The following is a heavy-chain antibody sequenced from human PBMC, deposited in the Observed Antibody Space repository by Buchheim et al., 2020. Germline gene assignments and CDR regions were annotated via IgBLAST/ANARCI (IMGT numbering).Heavy chain of an antibody. CDR2: ISSSSGTI. J-gene: IGHJ4*02. CDR1: GFIFSSYS. V-gene: IGHV3-48*04. CDR3: ARAATGSRRGDY. Sequence: EVQLVESGGDLVQPGGSLRLSCAVSGFIFSSYSMNWVRQAPGKGLEWVSYISSSSGTIYYADSVKGRFTISRDNAKTSLYLQMNSLRVEDTAVYYCARAATGSRRGDYWGQGTL. D-gene: IGHD1-26*01.